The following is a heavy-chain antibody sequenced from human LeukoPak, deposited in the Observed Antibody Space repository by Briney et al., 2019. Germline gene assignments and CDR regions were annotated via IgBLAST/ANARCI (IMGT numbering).Heavy chain of an antibody. CDR1: GFSFNNYA. Sequence: GGSLRLSCVASGFSFNNYAMNWVRQAPGKGLEWVSSIDASGDATYYADSVKGRFTISRDNSKNTFYLQMNSLRAEDTAVYYCAKRSGSGWYGWFAPWGQGTLVTVSS. CDR2: IDASGDAT. D-gene: IGHD6-13*01. CDR3: AKRSGSGWYGWFAP. J-gene: IGHJ5*02. V-gene: IGHV3-23*01.